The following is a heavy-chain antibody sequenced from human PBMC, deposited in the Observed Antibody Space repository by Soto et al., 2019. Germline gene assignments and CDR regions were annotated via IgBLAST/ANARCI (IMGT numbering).Heavy chain of an antibody. CDR3: ARQRTTVVTQAYFDH. J-gene: IGHJ4*02. CDR2: IYYSGRT. Sequence: LSLTCIVSGESISSSSYYWGWIRQPPGKGLEWVGSIYYSGRTYYNPSFKSRVTISIDTSKNQFSLKLSSVTATDTAVYYCARQRTTVVTQAYFDHWGQGALVTVSS. CDR1: GESISSSSYY. V-gene: IGHV4-39*01. D-gene: IGHD2-21*02.